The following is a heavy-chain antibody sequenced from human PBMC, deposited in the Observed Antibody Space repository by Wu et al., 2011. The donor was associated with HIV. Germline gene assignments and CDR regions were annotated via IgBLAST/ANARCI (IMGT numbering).Heavy chain of an antibody. J-gene: IGHJ3*01. V-gene: IGHV3-13*01. D-gene: IGHD3-22*01. Sequence: VQLVESGGGLVQPGGSLRLSCAASGFSFSDYDLHWVRQVPGKGLVWVSTIGPASDTYYLDSVKGRFTMSRENAKNSVYLQMNSLRAGDTAVYYCARGFYYASSGYYYGGAFDFWGRRDNGHRLF. CDR1: GFSFSDYD. CDR3: ARGFYYASSGYYYGGAFDF. CDR2: IGPASDT.